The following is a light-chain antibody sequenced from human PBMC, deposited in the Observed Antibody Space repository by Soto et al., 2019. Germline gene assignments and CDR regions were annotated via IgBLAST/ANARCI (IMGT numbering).Light chain of an antibody. J-gene: IGLJ1*01. CDR3: SSYTTSNTRQIV. CDR1: SSDVGGYNY. V-gene: IGLV2-14*03. CDR2: DVS. Sequence: QSVLTQPASVSGSPGQSITISCTGTSSDVGGYNYVSWYQHHPGKAPKLMIFDVSNRPSGVSNRFSGSKSGNTASLTISGLQPEDEADYSCSSYTTSNTRQIVSGPGT.